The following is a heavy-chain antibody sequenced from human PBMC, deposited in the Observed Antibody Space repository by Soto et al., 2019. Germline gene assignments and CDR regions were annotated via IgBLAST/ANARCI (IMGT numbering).Heavy chain of an antibody. CDR2: IYWDDDK. CDR1: GFSLSTSGVG. V-gene: IGHV2-5*02. D-gene: IGHD1-1*01. Sequence: SGPTLVNPTQTLTLTCTFSGFSLSTSGVGVGWIRQPPGKALEWHALIYWDDDKRYSPSLKSRLTITKDTSKNQVVLTMTKMDPVDTATYYCALLDRDGYNSALNYWGQGTLVTVSS. J-gene: IGHJ4*02. CDR3: ALLDRDGYNSALNY.